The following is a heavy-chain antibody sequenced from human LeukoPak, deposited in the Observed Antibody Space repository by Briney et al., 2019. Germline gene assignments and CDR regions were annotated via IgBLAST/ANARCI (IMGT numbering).Heavy chain of an antibody. V-gene: IGHV3-23*01. CDR2: MSGSGART. J-gene: IGHJ4*01. CDR1: RFTFSNYA. D-gene: IGHD3-10*01. CDR3: AGVLGVRDLAYFDY. Sequence: GGSLRLSCAASRFTFSNYAMSWDRQAPGKGLEWVSTMSGSGARTDYADSVRGRFTISRDNAKNTLYLQMNSLRAEDTAVYYCAGVLGVRDLAYFDYWGHGTLVTVSS.